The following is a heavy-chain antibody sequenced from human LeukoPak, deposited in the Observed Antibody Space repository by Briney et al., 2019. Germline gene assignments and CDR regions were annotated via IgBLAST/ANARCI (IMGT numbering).Heavy chain of an antibody. Sequence: SETLSLTCTVSGGSVSNASYYWSWIRQPPGKGLDWIGYVYYSGSTNYSPSLKSRVTVSVDTSKNQFSLKLTSVTAADTAVYYCARVRYGSGSYYFDNWGQSTLVTVSS. D-gene: IGHD3-10*01. CDR3: ARVRYGSGSYYFDN. V-gene: IGHV4-61*01. CDR1: GGSVSNASYY. CDR2: VYYSGST. J-gene: IGHJ4*02.